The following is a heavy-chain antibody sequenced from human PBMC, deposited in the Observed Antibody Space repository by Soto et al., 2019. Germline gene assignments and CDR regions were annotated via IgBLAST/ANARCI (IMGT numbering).Heavy chain of an antibody. V-gene: IGHV1-69*06. Sequence: QVQLVQSGAEVKKPGSSVKVSCKASGGTFSRYGISWVRQAPGQGLEWMGGINPNFGTAIYAQKFQGRVTITADKSTSTAYMELSSLRSEDTAVYYCARESHDIEVVPVTVLGPFTWFDPWGQGTLVTVSS. CDR1: GGTFSRYG. CDR3: ARESHDIEVVPVTVLGPFTWFDP. CDR2: INPNFGTA. J-gene: IGHJ5*02. D-gene: IGHD2-2*01.